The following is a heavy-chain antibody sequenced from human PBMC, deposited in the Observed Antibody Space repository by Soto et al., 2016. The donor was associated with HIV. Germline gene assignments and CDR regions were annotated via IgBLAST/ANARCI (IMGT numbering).Heavy chain of an antibody. CDR3: ARARYCSGGSCYLDY. J-gene: IGHJ4*02. CDR1: GFTFDSYT. Sequence: DVELMESGGTLVQPGGSVRLSCEASGFTFDSYTMNWVRQAPGKGLEWVSGIGGSGGSIYYGDSLTGRFTISRDNSKNTLYLQMNSLGVEDTAVYYCARARYCSGGSCYLDYWGQGTLVAVSS. CDR2: IGGSGGSI. D-gene: IGHD2-15*01. V-gene: IGHV3-23*01.